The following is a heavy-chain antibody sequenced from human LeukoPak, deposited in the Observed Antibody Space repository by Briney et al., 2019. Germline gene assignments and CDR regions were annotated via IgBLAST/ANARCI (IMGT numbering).Heavy chain of an antibody. D-gene: IGHD2-8*02. CDR2: IFPSGGEI. J-gene: IGHJ4*02. CDR1: RFTFSTFA. Sequence: GGSLRLTCAASRFTFSTFAMIWVRQPPGKGLEWVSSIFPSGGEIHYADSVRGRFTISRDNSKSTLSLQMNSLRAEDTAIYYCATYRQVLLPFESWGQGTLVTVSS. CDR3: ATYRQVLLPFES. V-gene: IGHV3-23*01.